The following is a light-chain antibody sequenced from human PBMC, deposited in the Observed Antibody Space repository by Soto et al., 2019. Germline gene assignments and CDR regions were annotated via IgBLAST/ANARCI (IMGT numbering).Light chain of an antibody. Sequence: EIVLTQSPATLSLSPGERATLSCRASQSVSTYLAWYQQRPGQPPRLLIYDASSRATGIPARFSGSGSGTDFTLTISSLETEDFAVYSCLQYHNLWAFGQGTKVEIK. J-gene: IGKJ1*01. CDR2: DAS. V-gene: IGKV3-11*01. CDR1: QSVSTY. CDR3: LQYHNLWA.